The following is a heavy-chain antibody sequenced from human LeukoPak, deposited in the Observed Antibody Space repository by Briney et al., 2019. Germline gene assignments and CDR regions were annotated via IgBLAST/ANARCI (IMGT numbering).Heavy chain of an antibody. D-gene: IGHD6-6*01. CDR2: INHSGST. J-gene: IGHJ6*02. CDR1: GGSFSGYY. V-gene: IGHV4-34*01. CDR3: ARAVPYSSSSHGMDV. Sequence: SETLSLTCAVYGGSFSGYYWSWIRQPPGKGLEWIGEINHSGSTNYNPSLKSRVTISVDTSKNQFSLKLSSVTAADTAVYYCARAVPYSSSSHGMDVWGQGTTVTVSS.